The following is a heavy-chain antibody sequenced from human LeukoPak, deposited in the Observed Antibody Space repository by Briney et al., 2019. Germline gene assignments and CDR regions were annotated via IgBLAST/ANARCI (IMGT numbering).Heavy chain of an antibody. V-gene: IGHV3-33*06. CDR2: IWYDGSNK. Sequence: GRSLRLSCAASGFTFDDYAMHWVRQAPGKGLEWVAVIWYDGSNKYYADSVKGRFTISRDNSKNTLYLQMNSLRAEDTAVYYCAKGDGYYYYYMDVWGKGTTVTVSS. J-gene: IGHJ6*03. CDR1: GFTFDDYA. CDR3: AKGDGYYYYYMDV.